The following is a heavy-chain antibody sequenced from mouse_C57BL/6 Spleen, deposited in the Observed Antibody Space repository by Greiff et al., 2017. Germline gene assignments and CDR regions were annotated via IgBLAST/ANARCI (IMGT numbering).Heavy chain of an antibody. V-gene: IGHV3-6*01. CDR2: ISYDGSN. CDR1: GYSITSGYY. J-gene: IGHJ1*03. Sequence: EVKVEESGPGLVKPSQSLSLTCSVTGYSITSGYYWNWIRQFPGNKLEWMGYISYDGSNNYNPSLKNRISITRDTSKNQFFLKLNSVTTEDTATYYCASYYGSSPYWDFDVWGTGTTVTVSS. CDR3: ASYYGSSPYWDFDV. D-gene: IGHD1-1*01.